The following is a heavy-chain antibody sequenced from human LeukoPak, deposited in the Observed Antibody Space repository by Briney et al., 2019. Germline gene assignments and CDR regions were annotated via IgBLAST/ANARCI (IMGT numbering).Heavy chain of an antibody. CDR1: GGSISSYY. CDR2: IYTSGST. V-gene: IGHV4-4*07. Sequence: SETLSLTCTVSGGSISSYYWSWIRQPAGKALEWIGRIYTSGSTNYNPSLKSRVTMSVDTSKNQFSLKLSSVTAADTAVYYCARPSIAPGPFDIWGQGTMVTVSS. J-gene: IGHJ3*02. CDR3: ARPSIAPGPFDI.